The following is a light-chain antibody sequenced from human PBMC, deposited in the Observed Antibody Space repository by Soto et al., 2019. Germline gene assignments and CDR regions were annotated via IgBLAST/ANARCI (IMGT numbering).Light chain of an antibody. CDR1: QSVSSSF. CDR2: GAS. CDR3: QQFGGSPPYT. J-gene: IGKJ2*01. V-gene: IGKV3-20*01. Sequence: EIVLTQSPGTLSLSPGERATLSCRASQSVSSSFLAWYQQKPGQAPRLLIHGASSRATGIPDRFSGSGSGTDFTLTISRLVPEDFAVYYCQQFGGSPPYTFGQGTKVDIK.